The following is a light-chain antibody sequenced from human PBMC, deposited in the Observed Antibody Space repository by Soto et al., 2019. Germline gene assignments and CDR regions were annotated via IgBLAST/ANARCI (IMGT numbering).Light chain of an antibody. J-gene: IGKJ4*01. CDR2: AAS. CDR3: LQHNSYPLT. CDR1: QSISSY. Sequence: DIQMTQSPSSLSASVGDIFTITFRASQSISSYLNWYQQKPGKAPKRLIYAASSLQSGVPSRFSGSGSGTEFTLTISSLQPEDFATYYCLQHNSYPLTFGGGTKVDIK. V-gene: IGKV1-17*01.